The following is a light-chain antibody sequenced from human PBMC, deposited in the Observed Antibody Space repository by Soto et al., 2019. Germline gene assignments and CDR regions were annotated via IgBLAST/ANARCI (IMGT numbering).Light chain of an antibody. CDR1: QSLLYTSNNKNY. V-gene: IGKV4-1*01. Sequence: DFAVTQSPKSLAVTLGGRATINCKSSQSLLYTSNNKNYLAWYQQKPGQPPKLIIYWASTRESGVPDRFKGSGSGTDFTLTISYLQAEDAAVYYCQQYYTTPRTFDQGTKVEI. CDR3: QQYYTTPRT. J-gene: IGKJ1*01. CDR2: WAS.